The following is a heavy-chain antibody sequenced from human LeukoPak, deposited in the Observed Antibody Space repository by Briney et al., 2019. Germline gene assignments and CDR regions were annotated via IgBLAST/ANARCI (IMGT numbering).Heavy chain of an antibody. J-gene: IGHJ3*02. D-gene: IGHD6-13*01. V-gene: IGHV3-9*01. CDR2: ISWNSGSM. Sequence: GGSLRLSCAASGFTFDDYAMHWVRQAPGKGLEWVSGISWNSGSMGYADSVKGRFTISRDNAKNSLYLQMNSLRAEDTALYYCAKDMTSSSQNGAFDIWGQGTMVTVSS. CDR1: GFTFDDYA. CDR3: AKDMTSSSQNGAFDI.